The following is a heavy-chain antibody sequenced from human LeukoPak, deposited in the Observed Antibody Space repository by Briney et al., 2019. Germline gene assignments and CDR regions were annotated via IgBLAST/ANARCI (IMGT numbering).Heavy chain of an antibody. D-gene: IGHD4-17*01. CDR2: INHSGST. CDR3: ARGDGDYFYYYYYMDV. Sequence: SETLSLTCAVYGGSFSGYYWSWIRQPPGKGLEWIGEINHSGSTNYNPSLKSRVTISVDTSKNQFSLKLSSVTAADTAVYYCARGDGDYFYYYYYMDVWGKGTTVTISS. J-gene: IGHJ6*03. CDR1: GGSFSGYY. V-gene: IGHV4-34*01.